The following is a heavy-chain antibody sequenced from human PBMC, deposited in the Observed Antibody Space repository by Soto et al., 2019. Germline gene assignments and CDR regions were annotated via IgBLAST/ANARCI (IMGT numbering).Heavy chain of an antibody. Sequence: SVKVSCKASGGTFSSYAISWVRQAPGQGLEWMGGIIPIFGTANYAQKFQGRVTITADESTSTAYMELSSLRSEDTAVYYCARAAYGSSGNRNRWGGWGRGTTGTVAS. D-gene: IGHD3-22*01. CDR2: IIPIFGTA. CDR1: GGTFSSYA. CDR3: ARAAYGSSGNRNRWGG. V-gene: IGHV1-69*13. J-gene: IGHJ6*01.